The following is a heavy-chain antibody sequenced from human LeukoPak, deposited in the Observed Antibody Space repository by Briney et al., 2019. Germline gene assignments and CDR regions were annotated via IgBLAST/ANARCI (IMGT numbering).Heavy chain of an antibody. CDR3: AKAIGGATAFDY. Sequence: QSGGSLRLSCAASGFTFSSYGMSWVRQAPGKGLEWVSAISGSGGSTYYADSVKGRFTISRDNSKNTLYLQMNSLRAEDTAVYYCAKAIGGATAFDYWGQGTLVTVSS. V-gene: IGHV3-23*01. D-gene: IGHD1-26*01. CDR2: ISGSGGST. CDR1: GFTFSSYG. J-gene: IGHJ4*02.